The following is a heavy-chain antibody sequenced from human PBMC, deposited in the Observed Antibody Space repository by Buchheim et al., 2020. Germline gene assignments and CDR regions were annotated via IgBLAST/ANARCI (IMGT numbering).Heavy chain of an antibody. Sequence: QVQLVQSGAEVKKPGASVKVSCKASGYTFTSYYMHWVRQAPGQGLEWMGIINPSGGSTSSAQKFQGRVTMTRDTSTSTVYMELSSLRSEDTAVYYCAREPDKEMATIREAPFDYWGQGTL. CDR1: GYTFTSYY. V-gene: IGHV1-46*03. D-gene: IGHD5-24*01. CDR3: AREPDKEMATIREAPFDY. J-gene: IGHJ4*02. CDR2: INPSGGST.